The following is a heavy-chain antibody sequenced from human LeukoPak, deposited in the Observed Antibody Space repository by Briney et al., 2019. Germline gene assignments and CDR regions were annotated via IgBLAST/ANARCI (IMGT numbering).Heavy chain of an antibody. J-gene: IGHJ5*02. CDR3: ASASLGNWFDP. Sequence: ASVKVSCKTSGYTFTVYYIHWVRQAPRQGLEWMGWINPNSGDTNYAQKFQGWVTMTRDTSTSTVYMELSSLRSEDTAVYYCASASLGNWFDPWGQGTLVTVSS. CDR1: GYTFTVYY. D-gene: IGHD6-13*01. CDR2: INPNSGDT. V-gene: IGHV1-2*04.